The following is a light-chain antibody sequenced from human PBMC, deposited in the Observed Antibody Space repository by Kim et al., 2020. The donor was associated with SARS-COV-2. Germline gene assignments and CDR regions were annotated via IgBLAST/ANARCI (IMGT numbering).Light chain of an antibody. CDR2: EDN. Sequence: NFMLTQPHSVSESPGKTVTISCTRSSGSIASNYVQWYQQRPGSFPTTVIYEDNQRPSGVPDRFSGSIDSSSTSASLTISGLKTEDEADYDCQSYDSSLAVFGGGTQLTVL. CDR1: SGSIASNY. CDR3: QSYDSSLAV. J-gene: IGLJ7*01. V-gene: IGLV6-57*01.